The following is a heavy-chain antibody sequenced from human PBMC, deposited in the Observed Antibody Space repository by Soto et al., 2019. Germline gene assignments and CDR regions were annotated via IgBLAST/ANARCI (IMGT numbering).Heavy chain of an antibody. J-gene: IGHJ4*02. CDR2: ISSSGRTI. D-gene: IGHD1-26*01. CDR1: GFTFSDYY. V-gene: IGHV3-11*01. Sequence: GGSLRLSCAASGFTFSDYYMSWIRQAPGKGLEWVSYISSSGRTIYYADSVKGRFTISRDNAKNSLYLQMNSLRAEDTAVYYCARDSAVGATFYWGQGTLVTVSS. CDR3: ARDSAVGATFY.